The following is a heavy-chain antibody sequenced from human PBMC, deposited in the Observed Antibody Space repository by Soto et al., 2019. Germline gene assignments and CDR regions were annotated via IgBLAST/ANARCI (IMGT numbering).Heavy chain of an antibody. CDR3: AREGNYYDSSGPFDY. CDR1: EFTFSDYY. D-gene: IGHD3-22*01. CDR2: ISSSGFTI. J-gene: IGHJ4*02. V-gene: IGHV3-11*01. Sequence: QVQLVESGGGLVKPGGSLRLSCAASEFTFSDYYMSWIRQAPGKGLEWASYISSSGFTIYYADSVKGRFTISRDNSTNSLDLPMNSLRVEDTAVYYCAREGNYYDSSGPFDYWGQGTLVTVSS.